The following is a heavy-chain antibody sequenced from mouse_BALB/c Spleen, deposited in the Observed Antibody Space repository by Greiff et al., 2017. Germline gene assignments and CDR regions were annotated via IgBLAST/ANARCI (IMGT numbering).Heavy chain of an antibody. D-gene: IGHD2-4*01. Sequence: VQLQQSGPELVKPGASVKISCKASGHTFTSYWMHWVKQRPGQGLEWIGRIHPSDSDTNYNQKFKGKATLTVDKPSSTTYMQLSSLTSEDSAIYFCARGYDYDGAMDYWGQGTSVTVSS. CDR3: ARGYDYDGAMDY. V-gene: IGHV1-74*01. CDR1: GHTFTSYW. J-gene: IGHJ4*01. CDR2: IHPSDSDT.